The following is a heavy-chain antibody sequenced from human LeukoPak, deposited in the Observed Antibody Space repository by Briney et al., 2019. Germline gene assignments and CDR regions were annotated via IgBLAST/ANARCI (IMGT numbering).Heavy chain of an antibody. CDR2: INHSGST. J-gene: IGHJ5*02. CDR3: ASTHLFAAMTTVTTWGFDP. Sequence: SETLSLTCAVYGGSFSGYYWSWIRQPPGKGLERIGEINHSGSTNYNPSLKSRVTISVDTSKNQFSLKLSSVTAADTAVYYCASTHLFAAMTTVTTWGFDPWGQGTLVTVSS. V-gene: IGHV4-34*01. D-gene: IGHD4-17*01. CDR1: GGSFSGYY.